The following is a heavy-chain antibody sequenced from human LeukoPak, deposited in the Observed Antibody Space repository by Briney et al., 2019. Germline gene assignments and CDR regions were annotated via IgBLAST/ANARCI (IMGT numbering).Heavy chain of an antibody. CDR2: ISGSSSYI. CDR1: GFTFSSYS. V-gene: IGHV3-21*01. CDR3: ARDVFGSKHPFDY. J-gene: IGHJ4*02. Sequence: NTGGSLRLSCAASGFTFSSYSMNWVRQAPGKGLEWVSSISGSSSYIYYADSVKGRFTISRDNAKKSLYLQMNSLRAEDTAVYYCARDVFGSKHPFDYWGQGTLVTVSS. D-gene: IGHD3-16*01.